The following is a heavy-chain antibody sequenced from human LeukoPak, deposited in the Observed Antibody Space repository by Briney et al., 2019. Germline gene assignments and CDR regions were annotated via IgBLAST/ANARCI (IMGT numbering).Heavy chain of an antibody. CDR3: VRGGDDPDH. J-gene: IGHJ4*02. D-gene: IGHD3-16*01. V-gene: IGHV3-74*01. CDR1: GFSFSSYW. CDR2: IVGDGTSA. Sequence: GGSLRLSCVASGFSFSSYWMHWVRQAPGKGLVWVARIVGDGTSATYADSVKGRFTISRDNGKDTLYLQTNSLRVEDTALYYCVRGGDDPDHWGQGTLVTVSS.